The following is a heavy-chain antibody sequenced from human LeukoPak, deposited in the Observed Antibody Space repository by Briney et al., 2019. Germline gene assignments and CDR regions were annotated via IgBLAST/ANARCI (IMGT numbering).Heavy chain of an antibody. D-gene: IGHD1-26*01. CDR3: ARLYRPLGAFDT. V-gene: IGHV4-39*01. Sequence: SETLSLTCTVSGGSISSSSYYWGWIRQSPGKGLEWIGSIYYSGSTYYNPSLKSRVTISVDTSKNQFSLKLSSVTAADTAVYYCARLYRPLGAFDTWGQGTMVTVSS. J-gene: IGHJ3*02. CDR1: GGSISSSSYY. CDR2: IYYSGST.